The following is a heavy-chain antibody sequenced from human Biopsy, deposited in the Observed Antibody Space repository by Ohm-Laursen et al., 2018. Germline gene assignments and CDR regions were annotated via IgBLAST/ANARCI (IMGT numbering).Heavy chain of an antibody. J-gene: IGHJ3*01. Sequence: SETLSLTCTVSGGSISSDYWNWIRQAPGKGLEWIGNIYYRGNTNYSPSLKSRVTISLDTSKNQFSLKLNSVTATDTAVYYCARRLPLRGYAFDVWGQGTLVTVSS. D-gene: IGHD3-10*01. CDR3: ARRLPLRGYAFDV. V-gene: IGHV4-59*08. CDR2: IYYRGNT. CDR1: GGSISSDY.